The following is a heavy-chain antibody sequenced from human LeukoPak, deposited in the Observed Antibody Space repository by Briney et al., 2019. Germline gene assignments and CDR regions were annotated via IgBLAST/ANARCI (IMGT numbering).Heavy chain of an antibody. CDR2: ISSSSSYI. V-gene: IGHV3-21*01. CDR1: GFTFSTYR. Sequence: GRSLRLSCGASGFTFSTYRVNPVRQAPGKGLEWVSSISSSSSYIYYADSVKGRFTISRDNAKNPLYLQMNSLRAEDTAVYYCARGWDSSGWYDYYYMDVWGKGTTVTVSS. CDR3: ARGWDSSGWYDYYYMDV. J-gene: IGHJ6*03. D-gene: IGHD6-25*01.